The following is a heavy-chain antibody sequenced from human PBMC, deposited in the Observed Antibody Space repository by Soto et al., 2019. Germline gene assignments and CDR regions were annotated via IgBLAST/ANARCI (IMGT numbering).Heavy chain of an antibody. J-gene: IGHJ4*02. V-gene: IGHV3-21*01. CDR1: GFTFSSYS. CDR2: ISSSSSYI. Sequence: EVQLVESGGGLVKPGGSLRLSCAASGFTFSSYSMNWVRQAPGKGLEWVSAISSSSSYIYYADSVKGRFTISRDNDKNARYLQMNSLRAEDTAVYYCARWGLLWFGELSQYYFDYWGKGTLVTVSS. D-gene: IGHD3-10*01. CDR3: ARWGLLWFGELSQYYFDY.